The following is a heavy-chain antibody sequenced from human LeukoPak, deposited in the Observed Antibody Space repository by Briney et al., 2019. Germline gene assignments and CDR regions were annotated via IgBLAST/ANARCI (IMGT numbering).Heavy chain of an antibody. CDR1: GGSISSGSYY. D-gene: IGHD1-26*01. J-gene: IGHJ4*02. CDR2: IYTSGST. CDR3: ARAPYSGSYDY. V-gene: IGHV4-61*02. Sequence: SQTLSLTCTVSGGSISSGSYYWSWIRQPAGKGLEWIGRIYTSGSTNYNPSLKSRVTISVDTSKNQFSLELSSVTAADTAVYYCARAPYSGSYDYWGQGTLVTVSS.